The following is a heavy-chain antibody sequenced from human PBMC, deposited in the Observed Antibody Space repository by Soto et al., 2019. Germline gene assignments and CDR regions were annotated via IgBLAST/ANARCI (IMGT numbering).Heavy chain of an antibody. CDR3: GRHARGSSSWYTGADYYYGMDV. D-gene: IGHD6-13*01. V-gene: IGHV5-51*01. J-gene: IGHJ6*02. Sequence: WVRQMPGKGLEWMGIIYPGDSDTRYSPSFQGQVTISADKSISTAYLQWSSLKASDTAMYYCGRHARGSSSWYTGADYYYGMDVWGQGTTVTVTS. CDR2: IYPGDSDT.